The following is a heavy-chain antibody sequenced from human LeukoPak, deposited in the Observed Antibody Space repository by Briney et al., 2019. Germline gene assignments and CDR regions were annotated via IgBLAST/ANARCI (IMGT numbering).Heavy chain of an antibody. CDR1: GFTFSSYG. D-gene: IGHD4-17*01. CDR3: AKPKTTVTTTFDY. CDR2: ISGSGGTT. V-gene: IGHV3-23*01. Sequence: GGSLRLSCAASGFTFSSYGMSWVRQAPGKGLEWVSGISGSGGTTYYVDSVKGRFTISRDKSKNTLYLQMNSLRVEDTAVYYCAKPKTTVTTTFDYWGQGTLDTVSS. J-gene: IGHJ4*02.